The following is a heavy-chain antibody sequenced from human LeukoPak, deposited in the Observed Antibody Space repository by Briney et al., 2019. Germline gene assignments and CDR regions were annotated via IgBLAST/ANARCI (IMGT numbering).Heavy chain of an antibody. D-gene: IGHD3-3*01. CDR2: INPNSGGT. V-gene: IGHV1-2*02. CDR3: ARDFYDFWSGYYMGIDY. CDR1: GYTFTGYY. J-gene: IGHJ4*02. Sequence: GASVKVSCKASGYTFTGYYMHWVRQAPGQGLEWMGWINPNSGGTNYAQKFQGRVTMTRDTSISTAYMELSRLRSDDTAVYYCARDFYDFWSGYYMGIDYWGQGTLVTVSS.